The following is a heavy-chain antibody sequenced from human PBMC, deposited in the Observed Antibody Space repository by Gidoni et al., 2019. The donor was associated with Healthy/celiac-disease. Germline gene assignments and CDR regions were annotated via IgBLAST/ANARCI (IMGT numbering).Heavy chain of an antibody. V-gene: IGHV4-30-2*01. CDR1: GGSISSGGYS. CDR2: IYHSGST. Sequence: QLQLPESGSGLVRPSQPLSLTCAVSGGSISSGGYSWSWSRQPPGKGLEWIVYIYHSGSTYYNPSLKSRVTISVDRSKNQFSLKLSSVTAADTAVYYCASTTDYLLDYWGQGTLVTVSS. CDR3: ASTTDYLLDY. D-gene: IGHD4-17*01. J-gene: IGHJ4*02.